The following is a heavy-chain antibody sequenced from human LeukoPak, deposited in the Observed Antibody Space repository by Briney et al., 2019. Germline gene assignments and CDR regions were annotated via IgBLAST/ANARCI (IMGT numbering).Heavy chain of an antibody. CDR1: EFPFSDYW. Sequence: GGSLRLSCAASEFPFSDYWMTWVRQAPGKGLEWVANIKRDGSEEYYVDSVKGRFTISRDNSKNTLYLQMNSLRAEDTAVYYCAKDYSYYDSSGYSPLDFQHWGQGTLVTVCS. V-gene: IGHV3-7*01. CDR3: AKDYSYYDSSGYSPLDFQH. D-gene: IGHD3-22*01. CDR2: IKRDGSEE. J-gene: IGHJ1*01.